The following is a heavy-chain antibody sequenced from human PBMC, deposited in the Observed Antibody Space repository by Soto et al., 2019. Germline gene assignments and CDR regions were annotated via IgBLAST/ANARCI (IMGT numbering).Heavy chain of an antibody. V-gene: IGHV1-69*01. CDR2: TIPLFGSA. CDR1: GGSFRNYA. CDR3: AFLLCTNTSCYFES. J-gene: IGHJ4*02. D-gene: IGHD2-2*01. Sequence: QVQLVQSGAEVKKPGSSVKVSCKASGGSFRNYAISWVRQAPGQGLEWVGQTIPLFGSANYAQKFQGRVTITADESTTTAYMELSSLTSEDTAVFYCAFLLCTNTSCYFESWGQGTLVTVSS.